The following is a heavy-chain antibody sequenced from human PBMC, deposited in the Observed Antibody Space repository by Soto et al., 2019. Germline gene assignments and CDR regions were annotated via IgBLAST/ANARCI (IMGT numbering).Heavy chain of an antibody. Sequence: SETLSHTCALYGRSFSSYYWSWIRQPPGQGLEWIGEINHSGSTNYNPSLKSRVTISVDTSKKQFSLKLSSVTAADTAVYYCAVGAGAVYYGSSGYYGYWGKGTLGAVCS. V-gene: IGHV4-34*01. J-gene: IGHJ4*02. CDR3: AVGAGAVYYGSSGYYGY. CDR1: GRSFSSYY. D-gene: IGHD3-22*01. CDR2: INHSGST.